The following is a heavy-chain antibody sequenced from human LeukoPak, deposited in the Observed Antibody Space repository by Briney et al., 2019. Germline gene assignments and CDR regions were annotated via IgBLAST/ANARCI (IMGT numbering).Heavy chain of an antibody. CDR3: ARVVGPPDYYFDY. Sequence: GGSLRLSCAASGFTFSSYGMHWVRQAPGKGLEWVAVIWYDGSNKYYADSVKGRFTISRDNSKNTLYLQMNSLRAEDTAVYYCARVVGPPDYYFDYWGQGTLVTVSS. J-gene: IGHJ4*02. CDR2: IWYDGSNK. CDR1: GFTFSSYG. D-gene: IGHD1-26*01. V-gene: IGHV3-33*01.